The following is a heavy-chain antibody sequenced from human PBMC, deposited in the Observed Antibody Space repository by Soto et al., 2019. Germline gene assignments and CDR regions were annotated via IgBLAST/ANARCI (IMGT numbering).Heavy chain of an antibody. D-gene: IGHD6-19*01. CDR2: INSGGTTI. V-gene: IGHV3-74*01. Sequence: PGGSLRLSCAASGFTFSSYAMSWVRQAPGKGLMWVSRINSGGTTINYADSVEGRFTISRDNAKNTLFLQMNSLRVEDTAVYYCARAGWYRFDYWGQGTLVTVSS. CDR3: ARAGWYRFDY. CDR1: GFTFSSYA. J-gene: IGHJ4*02.